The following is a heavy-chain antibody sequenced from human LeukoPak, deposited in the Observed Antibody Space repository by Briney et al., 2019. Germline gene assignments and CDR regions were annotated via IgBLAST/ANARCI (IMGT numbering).Heavy chain of an antibody. Sequence: KPSETLSLTCTVSGGSISSYYWSWIRQPPGKGLEWIGYIYYSGSTNYNPSLKSRVTISVDTSKNQFSLKLSSVTAADTAVYYCARQMATIYGMDVWGQGTTVTVSS. CDR3: ARQMATIYGMDV. V-gene: IGHV4-59*01. D-gene: IGHD5-24*01. CDR2: IYYSGST. CDR1: GGSISSYY. J-gene: IGHJ6*02.